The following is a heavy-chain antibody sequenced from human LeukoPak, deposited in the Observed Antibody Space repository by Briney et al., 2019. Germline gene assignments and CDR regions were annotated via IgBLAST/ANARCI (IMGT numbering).Heavy chain of an antibody. CDR3: ATSSWGLVRSYFDY. CDR1: GYTFTSYG. D-gene: IGHD6-19*01. CDR2: ISAYNGNT. Sequence: GASVTVSCKASGYTFTSYGISWVRQAPGQGLEWMGWISAYNGNTNYAQKLQGRVTMTTDTSTSTAYMELRSLRSDDTAVYYCATSSWGLVRSYFDYWGQGTLVTVSS. J-gene: IGHJ4*02. V-gene: IGHV1-18*01.